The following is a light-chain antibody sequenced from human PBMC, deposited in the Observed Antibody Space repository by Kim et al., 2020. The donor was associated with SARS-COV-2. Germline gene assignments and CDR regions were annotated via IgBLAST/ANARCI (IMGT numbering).Light chain of an antibody. J-gene: IGLJ1*01. CDR2: AKT. Sequence: LGQPVRITCQGDSLRSYYASWYQQKPGQAPLLVIYAKTNRPSDIPDRFSGSSSGNTASLTITGAQAEDEADYYCFSRDTDGPHNYVFGTGTKVTVL. V-gene: IGLV3-19*01. CDR1: SLRSYY. CDR3: FSRDTDGPHNYV.